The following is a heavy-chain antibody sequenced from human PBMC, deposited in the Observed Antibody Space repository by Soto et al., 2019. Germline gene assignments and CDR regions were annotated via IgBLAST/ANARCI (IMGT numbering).Heavy chain of an antibody. Sequence: PGESLKISCKGSGYDFTTYWISWVRQMPGKGLEWMGRIDPSDSYTNYSPSFQGHVTISADKSISTAYLQWSSLKASDTAMYYCATMYSGSYSAYFYYGMDVWGQGTTVTVSS. V-gene: IGHV5-10-1*01. D-gene: IGHD1-26*01. CDR1: GYDFTTYW. CDR2: IDPSDSYT. J-gene: IGHJ6*02. CDR3: ATMYSGSYSAYFYYGMDV.